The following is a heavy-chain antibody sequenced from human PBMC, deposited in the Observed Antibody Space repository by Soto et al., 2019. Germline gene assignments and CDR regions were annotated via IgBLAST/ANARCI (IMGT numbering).Heavy chain of an antibody. Sequence: QVQLVESGGGVVQPGRSLRLSCAASGFTFSSYGMHWVRQAPGKGLEWVAVIWYDGSNKYYADSVKGRFTISSDNSKNTLYLQMNSLRAEDTAVYYCAREGIFGVVRYFDYWGQGTLVTVSS. V-gene: IGHV3-33*01. J-gene: IGHJ4*02. D-gene: IGHD3-3*01. CDR2: IWYDGSNK. CDR1: GFTFSSYG. CDR3: AREGIFGVVRYFDY.